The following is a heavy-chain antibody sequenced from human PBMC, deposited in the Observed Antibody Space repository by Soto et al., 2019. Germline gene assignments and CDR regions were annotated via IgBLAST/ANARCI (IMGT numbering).Heavy chain of an antibody. CDR3: AGTLKSGGYCGSIGCGY. CDR2: INAGNGST. Sequence: ASLWVFGRASGYTFTSYAMHWVRQAPGQRREWMGWINAGNGSTKYSQGFQGRVTITRDTSARTAYMELSSLRSEDTAVYYCAGTLKSGGYCGSIGCGYWGQVPLDNASS. J-gene: IGHJ4*02. D-gene: IGHD3-22*01. V-gene: IGHV1-3*01. CDR1: GYTFTSYA.